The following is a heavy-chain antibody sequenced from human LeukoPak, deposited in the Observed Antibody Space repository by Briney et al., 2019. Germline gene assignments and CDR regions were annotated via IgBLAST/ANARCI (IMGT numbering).Heavy chain of an antibody. D-gene: IGHD3-22*01. CDR3: LLTYYYDSSGYWGAGHFDY. V-gene: IGHV1-18*01. CDR1: GYTFTSYG. Sequence: ASVKVSCKASGYTFTSYGISWVRQAPGQGLEWMGWISAYNGNTNYAQKLQGRVTMTTDTSTSTAYMELRSLRSDDTAVYYCLLTYYYDSSGYWGAGHFDYWGQGTLVTVSS. J-gene: IGHJ4*02. CDR2: ISAYNGNT.